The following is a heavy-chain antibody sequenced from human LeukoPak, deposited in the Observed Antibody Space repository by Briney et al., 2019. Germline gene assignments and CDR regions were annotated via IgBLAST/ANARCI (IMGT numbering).Heavy chain of an antibody. CDR3: AKDGRLERRIAAAGKGPLDY. CDR1: GFTFSSYG. J-gene: IGHJ4*02. D-gene: IGHD6-13*01. Sequence: PGGSLRLSCAASGFTFSSYGMSWVRQAPGKGLEWVSAISGSGGSTYYADSVKGRFTISRDNTKNTLYLQMNSLRAEDTAVYYCAKDGRLERRIAAAGKGPLDYWGQGTLVTVSS. V-gene: IGHV3-23*01. CDR2: ISGSGGST.